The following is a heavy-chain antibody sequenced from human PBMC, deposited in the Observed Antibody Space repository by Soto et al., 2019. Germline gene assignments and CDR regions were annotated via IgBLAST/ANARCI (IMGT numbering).Heavy chain of an antibody. J-gene: IGHJ2*01. CDR2: INSDGSST. CDR3: ARDPYYYDSSGYYDWYFDL. CDR1: GFTFSSYW. D-gene: IGHD3-22*01. V-gene: IGHV3-74*01. Sequence: EVQLVESGGGLVQPGGSLRLSCAASGFTFSSYWMHWVRQAPGKGLVWVSRINSDGSSTSYADSVKGRFTISRDNAKNTQYLQMNSLRSEDTAVYYCARDPYYYDSSGYYDWYFDLWGRGTLVTVSS.